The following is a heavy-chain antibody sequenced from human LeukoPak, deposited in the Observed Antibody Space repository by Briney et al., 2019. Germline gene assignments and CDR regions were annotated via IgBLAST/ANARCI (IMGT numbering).Heavy chain of an antibody. J-gene: IGHJ4*02. CDR2: IYYSGST. CDR1: GGSISSGDYY. CDR3: ARDCSGGSCYIDY. Sequence: SETLSLICTVSGGSISSGDYYWSWIRQPPGKGLEWIGYIYYSGSTYYNPSLKSRVTISVDTSKNQFSLKLSSVTAADTAVYYCARDCSGGSCYIDYWGQGTLVTVSS. V-gene: IGHV4-30-4*08. D-gene: IGHD2-15*01.